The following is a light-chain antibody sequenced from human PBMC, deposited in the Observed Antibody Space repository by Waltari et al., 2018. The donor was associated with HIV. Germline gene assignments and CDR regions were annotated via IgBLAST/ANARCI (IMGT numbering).Light chain of an antibody. CDR1: DLDVRIVNY. J-gene: IGLJ1*01. Sequence: SALTQPASVSGSLGQSITISCSGSDLDVRIVNYVCCYQQSFGKAPKLIIFDVHKRPSGLSDRFSGSKSGNTASLIISGLQTEDEADYFCSSFSSGPSLYVFGTGTRVSVL. V-gene: IGLV2-14*03. CDR3: SSFSSGPSLYV. CDR2: DVH.